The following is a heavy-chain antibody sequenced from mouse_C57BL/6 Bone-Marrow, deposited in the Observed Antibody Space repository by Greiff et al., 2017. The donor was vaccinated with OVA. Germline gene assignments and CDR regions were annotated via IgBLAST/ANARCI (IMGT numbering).Heavy chain of an antibody. D-gene: IGHD1-1*01. J-gene: IGHJ2*01. Sequence: VQLQQSGPELVKPGASVKISCKASGYTFTDYYMNWVKQSHGKSLEWIGDINPNNGGTSYNQKFKGKATLTVDKSSSTAYMELRSLTSEDSAVYYCARWGTTVVAPDYWGQGTTLTVSS. V-gene: IGHV1-26*01. CDR3: ARWGTTVVAPDY. CDR1: GYTFTDYY. CDR2: INPNNGGT.